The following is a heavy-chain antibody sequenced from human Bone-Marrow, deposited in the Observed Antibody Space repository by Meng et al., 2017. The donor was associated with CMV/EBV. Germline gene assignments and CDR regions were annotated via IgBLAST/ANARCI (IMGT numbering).Heavy chain of an antibody. Sequence: QVQLQQWGAGLLKPSGXPSFTCAVYGGSLSGYYWSWIRQPPGKGLEWIGEINHSGSTNYNPSLKSRVTISVDTSTIQFSLKLSSVTAADTAVYYCARATRRYGSGSYRWFDPWGQGTLVTVSS. V-gene: IGHV4-34*01. J-gene: IGHJ5*02. D-gene: IGHD3-10*01. CDR2: INHSGST. CDR3: ARATRRYGSGSYRWFDP. CDR1: GGSLSGYY.